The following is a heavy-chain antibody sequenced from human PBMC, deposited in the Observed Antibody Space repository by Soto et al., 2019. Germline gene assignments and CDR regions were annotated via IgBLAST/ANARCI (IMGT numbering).Heavy chain of an antibody. D-gene: IGHD1-26*01. CDR2: MNPNSGNT. J-gene: IGHJ4*02. CDR3: AREKVGANDF. CDR1: GYTFTSYD. Sequence: QVQLVQSGAEVKKPGASVKVSCKASGYTFTSYDINWVRQATGQGLEWMGWMNPNSGNTVYAHEFQGSVTNTRNPSISTAYIELNSLRSEHTAVYYCAREKVGANDFGGQGTLVTVSS. V-gene: IGHV1-8*01.